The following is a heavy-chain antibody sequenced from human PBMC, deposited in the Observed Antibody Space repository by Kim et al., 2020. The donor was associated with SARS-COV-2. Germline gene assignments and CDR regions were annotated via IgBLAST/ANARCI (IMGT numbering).Heavy chain of an antibody. CDR2: VDTDGSTT. CDR1: GFTFSTYW. CDR3: ARGGRSGYSDYGNFWGEH. J-gene: IGHJ4*02. V-gene: IGHV3-74*01. D-gene: IGHD5-12*01. Sequence: GGSLRLSCAASGFTFSTYWMHWVRQAPGKGLVWVSHVDTDGSTTAYADSVKGRFTISRDNARNTLYLQMNSLRGEDTAVYYCARGGRSGYSDYGNFWGEHWGQGTLVTVSS.